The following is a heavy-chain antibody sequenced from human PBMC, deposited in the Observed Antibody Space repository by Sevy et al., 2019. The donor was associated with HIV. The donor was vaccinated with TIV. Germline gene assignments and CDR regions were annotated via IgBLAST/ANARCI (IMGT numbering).Heavy chain of an antibody. Sequence: WGSLRLSCAASGFNFSNFAMGWVRQAPGKGLDWISVISGTGDYKYYADSVKGRFTISRDKSKNTLFLQMNSLRVEDTAIFYCAKKMGGGSGMAFLVDYWGQGTLVTVSS. D-gene: IGHD5-18*01. CDR2: ISGTGDYK. V-gene: IGHV3-23*01. J-gene: IGHJ4*02. CDR3: AKKMGGGSGMAFLVDY. CDR1: GFNFSNFA.